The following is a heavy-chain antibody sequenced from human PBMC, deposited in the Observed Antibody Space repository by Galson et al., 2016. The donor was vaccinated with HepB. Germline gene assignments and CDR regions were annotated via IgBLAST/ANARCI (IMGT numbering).Heavy chain of an antibody. Sequence: SLRLSCAASGFTFSSYSMNWVRQAPGKGLEWVPAIRRSRSDRFYADSVRGRFTISRDNAKNSLFLQLNSLRAEDTALYYCARSKAEYTRSGYPTAYWGQGTLVTVSS. J-gene: IGHJ4*02. CDR3: ARSKAEYTRSGYPTAY. CDR2: IRRSRSDR. CDR1: GFTFSSYS. V-gene: IGHV3-21*01. D-gene: IGHD6-13*01.